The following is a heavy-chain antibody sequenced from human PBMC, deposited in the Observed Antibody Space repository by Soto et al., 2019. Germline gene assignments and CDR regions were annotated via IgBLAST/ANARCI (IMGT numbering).Heavy chain of an antibody. J-gene: IGHJ3*02. V-gene: IGHV1-18*01. CDR1: GYTFTSYG. CDR2: ISAYNGNT. Sequence: ASVKVSCKASGYTFTSYGISWVRQAPGQGLEWMGWISAYNGNTNYAQKLQGRVTMTTDTSTSTAYMELRSLRSDDTAVYYCARREGNYGDYGLGDAFDIWGQGTMVTVS. D-gene: IGHD4-17*01. CDR3: ARREGNYGDYGLGDAFDI.